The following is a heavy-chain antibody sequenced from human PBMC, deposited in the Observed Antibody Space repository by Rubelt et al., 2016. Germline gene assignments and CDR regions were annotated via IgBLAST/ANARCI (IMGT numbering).Heavy chain of an antibody. CDR2: KKQDGIDT. D-gene: IGHD6-6*01. J-gene: IGHJ1*01. CDR3: SASAPTLFPLVSCEXXXXXXXXXXXXCLAXXFQ. Sequence: EVQLMESGGGLVQPGGSLRLSRVASGFTFSSYWMSWVRQAPGKGLEWVANKKQDGIDTFYADSVKGRFTISRDNAKNTLYLQMNSLRAEDTAVYYWSASAPTLFPLVSCEXXXXXXXXXXXXCLAXXFQ. CDR1: GFTFSSYW. V-gene: IGHV3-7*03.